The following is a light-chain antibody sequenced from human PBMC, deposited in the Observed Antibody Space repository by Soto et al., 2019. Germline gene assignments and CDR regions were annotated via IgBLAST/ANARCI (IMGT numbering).Light chain of an antibody. J-gene: IGKJ4*01. Sequence: NPITKPPSFLSASESDRVPMTRCASQSISSYLNWYQLKPRKGPQLLSNAASSLQSGVPSTFSGRGSGTEFTLTISTLQPENFATYYCQRSYTPPLTFGEGTKVDIK. V-gene: IGKV1-39*01. CDR3: QRSYTPPLT. CDR2: AAS. CDR1: QSISSY.